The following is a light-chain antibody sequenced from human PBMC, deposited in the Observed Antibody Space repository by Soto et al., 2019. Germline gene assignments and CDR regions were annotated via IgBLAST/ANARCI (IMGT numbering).Light chain of an antibody. J-gene: IGLJ2*01. CDR1: SSDVGAYNY. V-gene: IGLV2-14*01. CDR3: SSYTTPSTVV. CDR2: EVT. Sequence: QSALTQPASVSGSPGQSITISCTGTSSDVGAYNYVSWYQQYPGRAPKFLMYEVTYRPSGVSNRFSGSKSGNTASLTISGLQTEDEADYYCSSYTTPSTVVFGGGTKLTVL.